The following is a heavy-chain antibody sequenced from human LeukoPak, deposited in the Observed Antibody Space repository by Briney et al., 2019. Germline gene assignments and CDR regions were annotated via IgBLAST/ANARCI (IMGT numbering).Heavy chain of an antibody. V-gene: IGHV1-2*02. CDR3: ASMEVLPPYSSSWSLGY. J-gene: IGHJ1*01. Sequence: APVKVSCKASGYTFTGYYMHWVRQAPGQGLEWMGWINPNSGGTNYAQKFQGRVTMTRDTSISTAYMELSRLRSDDTAVYYCASMEVLPPYSSSWSLGYWGQGTVDTVSS. D-gene: IGHD6-13*01. CDR1: GYTFTGYY. CDR2: INPNSGGT.